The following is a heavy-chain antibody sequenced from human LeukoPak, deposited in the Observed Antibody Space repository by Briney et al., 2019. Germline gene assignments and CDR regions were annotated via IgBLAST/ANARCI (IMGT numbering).Heavy chain of an antibody. CDR3: ARGRINYDFWSGPNWFDP. D-gene: IGHD3-3*01. Sequence: GGSLRLSCAASGFTFSSYWMHWVRQAPGKGLVWVSRINSDGSSTSYADSVKGRFTISRDNAKNTLYLQMNSLRAEDTAVYYCARGRINYDFWSGPNWFDPWGQGTLVTVSS. CDR2: INSDGSST. J-gene: IGHJ5*02. CDR1: GFTFSSYW. V-gene: IGHV3-74*01.